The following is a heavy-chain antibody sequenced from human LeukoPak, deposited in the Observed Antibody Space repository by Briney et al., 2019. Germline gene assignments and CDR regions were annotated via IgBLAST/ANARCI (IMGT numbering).Heavy chain of an antibody. Sequence: PSQTLSLTCTVSGGSISSGGYYWSWIRQPAGKGLEWIGRIYTSGSTNYNPSLKSRVTISVDTSKNQFSLKLSSVTAADTAVYYCARDGAPYDFWSGYYLNWFDPWGQGTLVTVSS. J-gene: IGHJ5*02. CDR3: ARDGAPYDFWSGYYLNWFDP. D-gene: IGHD3-3*01. CDR2: IYTSGST. V-gene: IGHV4-61*02. CDR1: GGSISSGGYY.